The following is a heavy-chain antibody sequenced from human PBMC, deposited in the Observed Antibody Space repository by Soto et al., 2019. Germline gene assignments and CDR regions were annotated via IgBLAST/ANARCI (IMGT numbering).Heavy chain of an antibody. Sequence: QVQLVESGGGVVQPGRSLRLSCAASGFTFSSYGMHWVRQAPGKGLEWVAVISYDGSNKYYADSVKGRFTISRDNSKNTLYLQMNSLRAEDTAVYYCADITMISSGWGQGTLVTVSS. D-gene: IGHD3-22*01. CDR2: ISYDGSNK. V-gene: IGHV3-30*03. CDR3: ADITMISSG. CDR1: GFTFSSYG. J-gene: IGHJ4*02.